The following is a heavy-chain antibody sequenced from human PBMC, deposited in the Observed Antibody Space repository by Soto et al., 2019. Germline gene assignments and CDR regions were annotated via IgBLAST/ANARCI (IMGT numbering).Heavy chain of an antibody. CDR2: ISSSGSTI. Sequence: PGGSLRLSCAASGFTFSSYSMNWVRQAPGKGLEWISYISSSGSTIYYADSVKGRFTISRDNAKNSLSLQMNSLRAEDTAVYYCASGRTGTTSPFDYWGQGTLVTVSS. J-gene: IGHJ4*02. CDR1: GFTFSSYS. V-gene: IGHV3-48*01. CDR3: ASGRTGTTSPFDY. D-gene: IGHD1-7*01.